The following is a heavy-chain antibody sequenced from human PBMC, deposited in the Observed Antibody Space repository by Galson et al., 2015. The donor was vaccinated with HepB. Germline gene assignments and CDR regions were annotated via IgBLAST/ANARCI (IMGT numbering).Heavy chain of an antibody. D-gene: IGHD5-12*01. CDR3: AKGRYVRPAVGGLDV. CDR1: GFTFSSYG. Sequence: SLRFSCAASGFTFSSYGMNWVRQAPGKGLEWVSAISGSGGGTYYADSVKGRFTISRDNSKNTLYLQMNSLRAEDTAVYYCAKGRYVRPAVGGLDVWGQGTPVTVSS. CDR2: ISGSGGGT. J-gene: IGHJ6*02. V-gene: IGHV3-23*01.